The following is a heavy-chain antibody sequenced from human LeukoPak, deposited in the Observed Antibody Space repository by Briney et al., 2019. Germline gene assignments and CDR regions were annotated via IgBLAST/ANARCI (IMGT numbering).Heavy chain of an antibody. Sequence: GGSLRLSCAASGFTFSSYAMSWVRQAPGKGLEWVSAIYGSTGSTYYADSVKGRFTISRDNSKSPLYMQMNSLRAEDTAVYYCAKDDHGGSGWRDYFDYWGQGTLVTVSS. CDR1: GFTFSSYA. CDR3: AKDDHGGSGWRDYFDY. D-gene: IGHD6-19*01. CDR2: IYGSTGST. V-gene: IGHV3-23*01. J-gene: IGHJ4*02.